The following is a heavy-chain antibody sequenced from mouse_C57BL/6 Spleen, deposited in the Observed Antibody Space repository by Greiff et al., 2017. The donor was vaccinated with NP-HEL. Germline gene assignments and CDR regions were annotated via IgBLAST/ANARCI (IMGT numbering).Heavy chain of an antibody. V-gene: IGHV1-26*01. Sequence: EVQLQQSGPELVKPGASVKISCKASGYTFTDYYMNWVKQSHGKSLEWIVDINPNNGGTSYNQKFKGKATLTVDKSSSTAYMELRSLTSEDSAVYYCARGDYTYYFDYWGQGTTLTVSS. J-gene: IGHJ2*01. CDR3: ARGDYTYYFDY. CDR1: GYTFTDYY. CDR2: INPNNGGT. D-gene: IGHD2-4*01.